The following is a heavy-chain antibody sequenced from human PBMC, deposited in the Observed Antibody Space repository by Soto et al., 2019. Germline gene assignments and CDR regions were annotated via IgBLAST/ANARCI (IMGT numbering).Heavy chain of an antibody. CDR2: IFYTGYT. D-gene: IGHD3-10*01. CDR3: AREKGEWFGDLLPHGWPDT. Sequence: SETLSLACTVSGGSISDHYWSWIRQPPGKGLEWIGYIFYTGYTTYNPSLKSRATISLDTSRNQFSLRLSSVTAADTAVYYCAREKGEWFGDLLPHGWPDTWSQGALVTVSS. V-gene: IGHV4-59*11. J-gene: IGHJ5*02. CDR1: GGSISDHY.